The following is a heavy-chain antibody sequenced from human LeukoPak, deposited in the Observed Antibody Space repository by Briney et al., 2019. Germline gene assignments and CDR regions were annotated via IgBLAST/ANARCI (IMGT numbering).Heavy chain of an antibody. CDR3: ARGRSLDY. CDR1: GGSISSYY. V-gene: IGHV4-59*12. Sequence: SETLSLTCAVSGGSISSYYWSWIRQPPGKGLEWIGYIYYSGSTNYNPSLKSRVTISVDTSKNQFSLKLSSVTAADTAVYYCARGRSLDYWGQGTLVTVSS. CDR2: IYYSGST. J-gene: IGHJ4*02.